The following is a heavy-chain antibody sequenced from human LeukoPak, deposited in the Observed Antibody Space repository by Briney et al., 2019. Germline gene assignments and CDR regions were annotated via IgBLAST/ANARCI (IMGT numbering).Heavy chain of an antibody. CDR3: ARDPPYCSSTSCYGGFDY. CDR1: GYTFTGYC. D-gene: IGHD2-2*01. Sequence: ASVKVSCKASGYTFTGYCMHWVRQAPGQGLEWMGWINPNSGGTNYAQKFQGRVTMTRDTSISTAYMELSRLRSDDTAVYYCARDPPYCSSTSCYGGFDYWGQGTLVTVSS. J-gene: IGHJ4*02. V-gene: IGHV1-2*02. CDR2: INPNSGGT.